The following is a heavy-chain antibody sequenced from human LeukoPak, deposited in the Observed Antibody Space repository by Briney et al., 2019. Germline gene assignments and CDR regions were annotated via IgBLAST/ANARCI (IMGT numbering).Heavy chain of an antibody. V-gene: IGHV4-34*01. CDR3: ARAMIRGATGAPPH. CDR1: GGSFSGYY. J-gene: IGHJ1*01. D-gene: IGHD3-10*01. CDR2: INHSGST. Sequence: SETLSLTFAVYGGSFSGYYWSWIRQPPGKGLEWIGEINHSGSTNYNPSLKSRVTISLDTSKNQFSLKLSSVTAADTAVYYCARAMIRGATGAPPHWGQGTLVTVSS.